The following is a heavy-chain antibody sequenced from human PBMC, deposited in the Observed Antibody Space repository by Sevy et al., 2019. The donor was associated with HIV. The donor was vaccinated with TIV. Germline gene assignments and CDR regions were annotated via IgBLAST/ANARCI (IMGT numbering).Heavy chain of an antibody. CDR3: ARRGGNGWYYFDY. J-gene: IGHJ4*02. D-gene: IGHD6-19*01. Sequence: ASVKVSCKDSGGTFSSYGISWVRQAPGQGLEWMGGIIPILGTVNYAQTFQGRVTITADESTKTAYMELSSLRSEDTAVYYCARRGGNGWYYFDYWGQETLVTVSS. CDR1: GGTFSSYG. V-gene: IGHV1-69*13. CDR2: IIPILGTV.